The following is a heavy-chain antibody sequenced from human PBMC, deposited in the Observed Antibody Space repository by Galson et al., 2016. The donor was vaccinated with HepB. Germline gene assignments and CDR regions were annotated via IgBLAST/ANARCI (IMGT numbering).Heavy chain of an antibody. Sequence: SLRLSCAASGLTLSGYWMHWVHHAPGKGLVWVSRINSDGSIINYADSVKGRFTISRDNAENKLYLQMNSLRAEDTAVYYCGGYNDYKAYDYWGQGTLVTVSS. D-gene: IGHD5-24*01. V-gene: IGHV3-74*01. CDR1: GLTLSGYW. CDR3: GGYNDYKAYDY. CDR2: INSDGSII. J-gene: IGHJ4*02.